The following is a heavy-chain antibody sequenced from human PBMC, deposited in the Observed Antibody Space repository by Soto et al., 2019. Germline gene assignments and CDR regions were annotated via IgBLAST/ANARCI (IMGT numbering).Heavy chain of an antibody. CDR1: GGSISSGGYY. CDR3: ARRGLYSGYEDSF. V-gene: IGHV4-31*03. Sequence: SETLSLTCTVSGGSISSGGYYWSWIRQHPGKGLEWIGYIYYSGSTYYNPSLKSRVTISVDTSKNQFYLKLSSVTAADTVVYYCARRGLYSGYEDSFWGQGTMVTVSS. J-gene: IGHJ3*01. D-gene: IGHD5-12*01. CDR2: IYYSGST.